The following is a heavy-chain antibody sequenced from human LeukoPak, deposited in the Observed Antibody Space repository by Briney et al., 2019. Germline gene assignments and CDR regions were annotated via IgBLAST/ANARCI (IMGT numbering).Heavy chain of an antibody. V-gene: IGHV1-69*13. CDR3: ARRGDTTMVWGGYYFDY. CDR2: IIPIFATP. CDR1: GGTFNTYA. D-gene: IGHD5-18*01. J-gene: IGHJ4*02. Sequence: WASVKVSCKASGGTFNTYAISWVRQAPGQGLEWMGRIIPIFATPNYAQKFQGRVTITADESTSKAYMELSSLRSEDTAVYYCARRGDTTMVWGGYYFDYWGQGALVTVSS.